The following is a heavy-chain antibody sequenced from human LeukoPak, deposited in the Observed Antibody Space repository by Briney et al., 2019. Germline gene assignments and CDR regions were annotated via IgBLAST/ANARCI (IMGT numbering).Heavy chain of an antibody. V-gene: IGHV1-2*02. CDR3: ARDVAVYYDILTGPGL. CDR2: INPNSGGT. CDR1: GYTFNGYY. J-gene: IGHJ4*02. D-gene: IGHD3-9*01. Sequence: GSVKVSCKASGYTFNGYYVHWVRQAPGQGLEWMGWINPNSGGTNYAQKFQGRVTMTRDTSISTAYMELSRLRSDDTAVYYCARDVAVYYDILTGPGLWGQGTLVTVSS.